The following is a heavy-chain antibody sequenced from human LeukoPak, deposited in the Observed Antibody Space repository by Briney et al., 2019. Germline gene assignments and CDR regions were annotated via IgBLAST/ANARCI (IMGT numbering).Heavy chain of an antibody. CDR2: ISAYNGNT. D-gene: IGHD6-19*01. CDR3: ARDRKYSSGPPLRFDP. V-gene: IGHV1-18*01. Sequence: EASXXXSXXGSGYTFTIYGISWVRQAPGQGLXWXGWISAYNGNTNYAQKLQGRVTMTTDTSTSTAYMELRSLRSDDTAVYYCARDRKYSSGPPLRFDPWGQGTLVTVSS. CDR1: GYTFTIYG. J-gene: IGHJ5*02.